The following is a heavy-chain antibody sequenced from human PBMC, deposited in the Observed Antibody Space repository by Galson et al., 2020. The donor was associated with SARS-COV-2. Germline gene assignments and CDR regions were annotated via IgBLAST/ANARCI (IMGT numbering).Heavy chain of an antibody. D-gene: IGHD1-1*01. CDR1: GFSLTTLGVS. CDR2: ISWNDDE. J-gene: IGHJ6*02. V-gene: IGHV2-5*01. Sequence: SGPTLVKPTQTLTLTCTFSGFSLTTLGVSVAWIRQPPGMALEWLSLISWNDDERYSPSLKSRLTITKDTSKNQVVLTMTDMDPVDSGTYYCAYNRRQMKGKLFHYAMDVWGQGTTVTVSS. CDR3: AYNRRQMKGKLFHYAMDV.